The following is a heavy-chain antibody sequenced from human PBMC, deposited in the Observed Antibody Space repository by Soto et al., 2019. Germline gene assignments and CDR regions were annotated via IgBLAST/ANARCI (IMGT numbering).Heavy chain of an antibody. CDR3: AKDRRVVAVAAPFDY. CDR2: ISYDGSNK. Sequence: QVQLVESGGGVVQPGRSLRLSCAASGFTFSSYGMHWVRQAPGKGLEWVAVISYDGSNKYYADSVKGRFTISRDNSKNTLYLQMNSLRAEDTAVYYCAKDRRVVAVAAPFDYWGQGTLVNVSS. D-gene: IGHD6-19*01. V-gene: IGHV3-30*18. CDR1: GFTFSSYG. J-gene: IGHJ4*02.